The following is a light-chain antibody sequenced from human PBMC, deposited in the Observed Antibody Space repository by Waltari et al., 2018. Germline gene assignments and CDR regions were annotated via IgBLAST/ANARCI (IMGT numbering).Light chain of an antibody. CDR3: SSWDVSLNGWV. CDR2: SNN. J-gene: IGLJ3*02. CDR1: SSNLGSHS. Sequence: QSVLTQPPSAAGTPGQRVIIPCSGSSSNLGSHSVTWPQQPPGTAPKVVLHSNNHRPSGVPDRCSGSKYGSSVSLAISGLQSEDEADYYCSSWDVSLNGWVFGGGTKLTVL. V-gene: IGLV1-44*01.